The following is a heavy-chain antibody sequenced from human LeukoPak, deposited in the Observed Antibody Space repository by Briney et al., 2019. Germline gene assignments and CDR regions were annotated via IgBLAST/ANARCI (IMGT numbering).Heavy chain of an antibody. V-gene: IGHV4-39*01. Sequence: SETLSLTCTVSGGSISSGICKWGWVRQPPGKGLEWIGSVLSSGSIYYNPSLKSRVTISVDTSENQFSLKLSSVTAADTAVYYCARSPSSSWYSVYFQHWGQGTLVTVSS. CDR2: VLSSGSI. CDR3: ARSPSSSWYSVYFQH. CDR1: GGSISSGICK. D-gene: IGHD6-13*01. J-gene: IGHJ1*01.